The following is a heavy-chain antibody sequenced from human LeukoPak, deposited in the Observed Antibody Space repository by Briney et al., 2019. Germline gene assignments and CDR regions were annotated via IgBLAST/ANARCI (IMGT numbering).Heavy chain of an antibody. CDR2: IKSKTDGGTT. CDR3: TTEASDDYGSGSYYY. Sequence: GGSLRLSCAASGFTFSNAWMSWVRQAPGKGLEWVGRIKSKTDGGTTDYAAPVKGRFTISRDDSKNTLYLQMNSLKTEDTAVYYCTTEASDDYGSGSYYYWGQGTLVTVSS. J-gene: IGHJ4*02. V-gene: IGHV3-15*01. CDR1: GFTFSNAW. D-gene: IGHD3-10*01.